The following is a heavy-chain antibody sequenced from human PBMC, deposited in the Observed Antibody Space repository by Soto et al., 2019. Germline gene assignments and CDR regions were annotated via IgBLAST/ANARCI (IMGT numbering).Heavy chain of an antibody. CDR2: INDGGGNT. V-gene: IGHV3-23*01. J-gene: IGHJ6*03. CDR1: GFTFSSYA. D-gene: IGHD3-3*01. CDR3: AKNAVLRFLEWSGPYYYYYMDV. Sequence: LRLSCAASGFTFSSYAMSWVSQAPGKGLEWVSTINDGGGNTYYVDSVKGRFTISRDNAKNALYLQMNSLRAEDTAVYYCAKNAVLRFLEWSGPYYYYYMDVWGKGTTVTVSS.